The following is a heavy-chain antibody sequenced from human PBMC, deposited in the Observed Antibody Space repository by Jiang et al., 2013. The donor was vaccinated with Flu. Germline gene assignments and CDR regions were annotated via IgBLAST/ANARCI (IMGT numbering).Heavy chain of an antibody. CDR3: ARSYYYESSGYSLGYYFDY. V-gene: IGHV1-46*01. Sequence: SGAEVKKPGASVRVSCRASGYTFTTHFIHWVRQAPGQGLEWMGVINPSGGSTTYAQRFQGRLILTSDTSTTTVDMDLSSLTSADTAVYYCARSYYYESSGYSLGYYFDYWGQGSLVTVSS. D-gene: IGHD3-22*01. CDR1: GYTFTTHF. J-gene: IGHJ4*02. CDR2: INPSGGST.